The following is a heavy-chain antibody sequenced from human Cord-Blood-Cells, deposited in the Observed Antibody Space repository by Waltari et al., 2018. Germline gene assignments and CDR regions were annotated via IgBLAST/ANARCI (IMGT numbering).Heavy chain of an antibody. J-gene: IGHJ5*02. V-gene: IGHV1-24*01. CDR3: ATGAVRWRWFDP. D-gene: IGHD3-10*01. CDR1: GYTLTDLS. Sequence: QVQLVQSGAEVKKPGASVKVSCKVSGYTLTDLSMHWVRQAPGKGLEWMGGFEPEDGETIYAKKFQGRVTMTEDTSTDTDYMELSSLRSEDTAVYYCATGAVRWRWFDPWGQGTLVTVSS. CDR2: FEPEDGET.